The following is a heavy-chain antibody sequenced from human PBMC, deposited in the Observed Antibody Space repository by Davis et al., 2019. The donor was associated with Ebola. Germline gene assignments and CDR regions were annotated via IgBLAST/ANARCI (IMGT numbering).Heavy chain of an antibody. CDR3: AKLAYDRHHGWFDP. V-gene: IGHV3-23*01. CDR2: ISGSGGST. Sequence: GESLKISCAASGFTFSSYAMSWVRQAPGKGLEWVSAISGSGGSTYYADSVKGRFTISRDNSKNTLYLQMNSLRAEDTAVYYCAKLAYDRHHGWFDPWGQGTLVTVSS. D-gene: IGHD1-14*01. J-gene: IGHJ5*02. CDR1: GFTFSSYA.